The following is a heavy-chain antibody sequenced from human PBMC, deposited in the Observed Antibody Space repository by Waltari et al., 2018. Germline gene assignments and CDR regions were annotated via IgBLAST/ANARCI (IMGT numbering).Heavy chain of an antibody. CDR1: GFPFTTYE. CDR3: ARAAITGTGFDF. Sequence: EMQLVESGGGLVQPGGSLRLSCAASGFPFTTYEMNWVRQDPGKGLEWISYISSSGTSIYYADSVKGRFTISRDNAQDSLYLQMNSLRAEDTAVYYCARAAITGTGFDFWGQGSLVTVSS. J-gene: IGHJ4*02. D-gene: IGHD1-20*01. CDR2: ISSSGTSI. V-gene: IGHV3-48*03.